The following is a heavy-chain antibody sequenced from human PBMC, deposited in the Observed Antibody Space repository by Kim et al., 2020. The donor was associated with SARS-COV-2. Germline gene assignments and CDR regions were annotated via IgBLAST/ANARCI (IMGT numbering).Heavy chain of an antibody. CDR3: ARGRIATSGGGFDY. D-gene: IGHD1-26*01. V-gene: IGHV6-1*01. CDR2: TWYRSKWSN. J-gene: IGHJ4*02. Sequence: SQTLSLTCAISGDSVSSTTAAWNWIRQSPSRGLEWLGRTWYRSKWSNEYRASLKSRITINPDTSKNQFSLQLNYVTPEDTAVYFCARGRIATSGGGFDYWGQGTLVTVSS. CDR1: GDSVSSTTAA.